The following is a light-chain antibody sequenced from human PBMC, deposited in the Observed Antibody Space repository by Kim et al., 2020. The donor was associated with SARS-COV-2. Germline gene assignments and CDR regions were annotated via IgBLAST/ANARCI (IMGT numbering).Light chain of an antibody. CDR1: SEDKPYA. CDR3: LTWGPGIRV. J-gene: IGLJ2*01. V-gene: IGLV4-69*01. Sequence: PVKLNCTLSSEDKPYAIAWHQQLPEQGPRYLMNVDSDGSHTRGDGIPDRFSGSSSGAERYLTISSLQPEDEADYYCLTWGPGIRVFGGGTKVTVL. CDR2: VDSDGSH.